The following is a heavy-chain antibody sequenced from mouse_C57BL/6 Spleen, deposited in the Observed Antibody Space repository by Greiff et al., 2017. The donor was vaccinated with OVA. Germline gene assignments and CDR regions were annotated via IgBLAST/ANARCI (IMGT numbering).Heavy chain of an antibody. V-gene: IGHV5-6*01. CDR3: ASSSSYAMDY. D-gene: IGHD1-1*01. CDR2: ISSGGSYT. Sequence: EVKLVESGGDLVKPGGSLKLSCAASGFTFSSYGMSWVRQTPDKRLEWVATISSGGSYTYYPDSVKGRFTISRDNAKNTLYLQMSSLKSEDTAMYYCASSSSYAMDYWGQGTSVTVSS. J-gene: IGHJ4*01. CDR1: GFTFSSYG.